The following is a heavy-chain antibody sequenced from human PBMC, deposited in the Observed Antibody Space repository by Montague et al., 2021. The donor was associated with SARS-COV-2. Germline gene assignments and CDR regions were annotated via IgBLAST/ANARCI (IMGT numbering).Heavy chain of an antibody. CDR3: ARSSILGAHRFDY. V-gene: IGHV4-4*02. CDR2: IYHSGNT. Sequence: SETLSLTCAVSGGSISSSNWWCLVRQPPGKGLELIGEIYHSGNTNYNPSLQSRFTISVDKSKNQFSLMLSSVTAADTAVYYCARSSILGAHRFDYWGQGTLVTVSS. J-gene: IGHJ4*02. D-gene: IGHD3-16*01. CDR1: GGSISSSNW.